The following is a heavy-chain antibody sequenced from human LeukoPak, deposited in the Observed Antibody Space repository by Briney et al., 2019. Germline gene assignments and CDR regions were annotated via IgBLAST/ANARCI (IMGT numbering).Heavy chain of an antibody. D-gene: IGHD2-21*01. V-gene: IGHV4-59*01. Sequence: SETLSLTCTVSGGSTSSYYWSWIRQPPGKGLEWIGYIYYSGSTNYNPSLKSRVTISVDTSKNQFSLKLSSVTAADTAVYYCAREHIDGMDVWGQGTTVTVSS. CDR2: IYYSGST. CDR3: AREHIDGMDV. CDR1: GGSTSSYY. J-gene: IGHJ6*02.